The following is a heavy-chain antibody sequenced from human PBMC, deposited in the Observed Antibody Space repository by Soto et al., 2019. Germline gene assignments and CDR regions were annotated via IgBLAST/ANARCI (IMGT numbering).Heavy chain of an antibody. CDR2: ISGTGGNT. CDR1: GFTFSTYA. J-gene: IGHJ4*02. CDR3: ARASPRGPFDY. V-gene: IGHV3-23*01. Sequence: LRLSCSASGFTFSTYAMNWVRQAPGKGLEWVSAISGTGGNTYYADSVKGRFTISRDNSKNSLYLQMNSLGAEDTAVYYCARASPRGPFDYWGQGTLVTVSS. D-gene: IGHD3-10*01.